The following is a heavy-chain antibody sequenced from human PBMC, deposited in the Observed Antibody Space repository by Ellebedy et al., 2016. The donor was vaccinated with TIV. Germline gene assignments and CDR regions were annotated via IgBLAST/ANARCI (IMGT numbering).Heavy chain of an antibody. V-gene: IGHV1-2*02. J-gene: IGHJ6*02. CDR3: ARGVYDYVWGSYGLLGSDGDV. D-gene: IGHD3-16*01. CDR1: GYTFTGYY. Sequence: ASVKVSXXASGYTFTGYYMHWVRQAPGQGLEWMGWINPNSGGTNYAQKFQGRVTITRDTSASTAYMELSSLRSEDTAVYYCARGVYDYVWGSYGLLGSDGDVWGQGTTVTVSS. CDR2: INPNSGGT.